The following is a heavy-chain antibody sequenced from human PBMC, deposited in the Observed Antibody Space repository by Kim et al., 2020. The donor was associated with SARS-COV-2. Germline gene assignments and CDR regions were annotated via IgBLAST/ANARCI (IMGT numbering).Heavy chain of an antibody. CDR3: ARGRWVAGTILTQYYFDY. Sequence: SETLSLTCAVYGGSFSGYYWSWIRQPPGKGLEWIGEINHSGSTNYNPSLKSRVTISVDTSKNQFSLKLSSVTAADTAVYYCARGRWVAGTILTQYYFDYWGQGTLVTVSS. CDR2: INHSGST. V-gene: IGHV4-34*01. CDR1: GGSFSGYY. J-gene: IGHJ4*02. D-gene: IGHD6-19*01.